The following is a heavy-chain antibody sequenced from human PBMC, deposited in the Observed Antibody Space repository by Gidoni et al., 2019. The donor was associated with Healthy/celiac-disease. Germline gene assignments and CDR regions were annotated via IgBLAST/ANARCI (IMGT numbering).Heavy chain of an antibody. V-gene: IGHV3-30-3*01. Sequence: QVQLVESGGGVVQPGRSLRLSCAASAFTFRSYAMHWVRQAPGKGLEWVAVISYGGSNKYYADSVKGRFTISRDNSKNTLYLQMNSLRAEDTAVYYCARDSITEVRWYLYYYYYGMDVWGQGTTVTVSS. D-gene: IGHD2-15*01. J-gene: IGHJ6*02. CDR2: ISYGGSNK. CDR1: AFTFRSYA. CDR3: ARDSITEVRWYLYYYYYGMDV.